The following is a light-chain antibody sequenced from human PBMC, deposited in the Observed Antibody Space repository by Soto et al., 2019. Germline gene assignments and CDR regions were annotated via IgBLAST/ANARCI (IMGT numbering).Light chain of an antibody. J-gene: IGLJ1*01. CDR1: SSDGGGYNY. Sequence: QSVLTQPASVSGSPGQSITISCTGTSSDGGGYNYVSWYQQHPGKAPKLIICEVNNRPSGISNRFSGSKSGNTASLTISGLQAEDEADYYCVSYTSSATYVFGTGTKLTVL. CDR3: VSYTSSATYV. CDR2: EVN. V-gene: IGLV2-14*01.